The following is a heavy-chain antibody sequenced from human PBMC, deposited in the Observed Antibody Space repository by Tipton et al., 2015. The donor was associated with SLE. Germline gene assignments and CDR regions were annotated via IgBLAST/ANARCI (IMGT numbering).Heavy chain of an antibody. CDR1: GGSISNYF. V-gene: IGHV4-59*01. Sequence: TLSLTCTVSGGSISNYFGSWIRQPPGKGLEWIGYIYHSGSINYNPSLKSRVTISVDTSKNQFSLKLSSVTAADTALYYCATTYCAGDCPTGGSWVRYYCQMDAWGKGTTVTVSS. J-gene: IGHJ6*03. CDR3: ATTYCAGDCPTGGSWVRYYCQMDA. D-gene: IGHD2-21*01. CDR2: IYHSGSI.